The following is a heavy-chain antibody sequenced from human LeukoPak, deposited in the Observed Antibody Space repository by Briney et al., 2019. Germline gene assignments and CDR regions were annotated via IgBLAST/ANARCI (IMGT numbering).Heavy chain of an antibody. CDR2: IYTSGST. V-gene: IGHV4-4*07. CDR3: AREPRRRYCSSTSCYIGTYMDV. CDR1: GGSISSYY. Sequence: PSETLSLTCTVSGGSISSYYWSWIRQPAGKGLEWIGRIYTSGSTNYNPSLKSRVTMSVDTSKNQFSLKLSSVTAADTAVYYCAREPRRRYCSSTSCYIGTYMDVWGKGTTVTVSS. D-gene: IGHD2-2*02. J-gene: IGHJ6*03.